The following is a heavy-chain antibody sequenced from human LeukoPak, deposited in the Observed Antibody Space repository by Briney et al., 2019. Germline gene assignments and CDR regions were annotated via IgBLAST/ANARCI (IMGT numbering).Heavy chain of an antibody. Sequence: PSETLSLTCTVSGGSISSYYWSWIRQPPGMGLEWIGYMYYSGSTSYNPSLKSRVTISVDTSKNQVSLKLTSVTAADTAVYYCARGSGWYFYWGQGTLVTVSS. CDR3: ARGSGWYFY. J-gene: IGHJ4*02. CDR1: GGSISSYY. CDR2: MYYSGST. V-gene: IGHV4-59*01. D-gene: IGHD6-19*01.